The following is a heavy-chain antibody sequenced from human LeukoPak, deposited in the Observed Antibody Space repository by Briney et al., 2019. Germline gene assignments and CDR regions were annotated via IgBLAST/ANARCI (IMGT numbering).Heavy chain of an antibody. Sequence: PSETLSLTCTVSGGSISSYYWSWIRQPAGKGLEWIGRLYTSGGTNYNPSLKSRVTMSVDTSKNQFSLKLSSVTAADTAVYYCASSAWYDDAFDIWGQGTMVTVSS. V-gene: IGHV4-4*07. J-gene: IGHJ3*02. CDR1: GGSISSYY. D-gene: IGHD6-19*01. CDR3: ASSAWYDDAFDI. CDR2: LYTSGGT.